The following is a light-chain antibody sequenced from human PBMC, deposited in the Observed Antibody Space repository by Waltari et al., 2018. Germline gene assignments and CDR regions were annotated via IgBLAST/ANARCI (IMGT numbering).Light chain of an antibody. Sequence: SYVLTQAPSVSVAPGETARITCGGNNIADKNVHWYQQKPGQAPVLVIFYDSDRPSRILERFSVPNSGNPATLTISRAEAGDEADYYCQVWDTSIDLSFFGTGTKVTVL. CDR3: QVWDTSIDLSF. V-gene: IGLV3-21*04. CDR1: NIADKN. J-gene: IGLJ1*01. CDR2: YDS.